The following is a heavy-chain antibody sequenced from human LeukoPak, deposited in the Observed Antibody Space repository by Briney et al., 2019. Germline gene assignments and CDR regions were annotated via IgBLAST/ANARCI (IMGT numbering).Heavy chain of an antibody. J-gene: IGHJ6*02. CDR2: IAYDGSKK. CDR3: ARADYYGSGYYGMDV. D-gene: IGHD3-10*01. Sequence: SGGSLRLSCAASGFTFSNYAMHWVRQSPGRGLEGVAIIAYDGSKKWYADSVKGRFSISRDNSDNTLSLQMNSLRAEDTAVYYCARADYYGSGYYGMDVWGQGTTVTVSS. V-gene: IGHV3-30-3*01. CDR1: GFTFSNYA.